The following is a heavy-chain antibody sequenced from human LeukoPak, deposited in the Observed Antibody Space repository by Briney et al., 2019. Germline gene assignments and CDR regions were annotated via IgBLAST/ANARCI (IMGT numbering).Heavy chain of an antibody. CDR2: ISSSSSYI. Sequence: GGSLRLSCAASGFTFSSYSMNWVRQAPGKGLEWVSSISSSSSYIYYADSVKGRFTISRDNAKNSLYLQMNSLRAEDTAVYYFARDEYSYGSTPHDYWGQGTLVTVSS. CDR3: ARDEYSYGSTPHDY. CDR1: GFTFSSYS. D-gene: IGHD5-18*01. V-gene: IGHV3-21*01. J-gene: IGHJ4*02.